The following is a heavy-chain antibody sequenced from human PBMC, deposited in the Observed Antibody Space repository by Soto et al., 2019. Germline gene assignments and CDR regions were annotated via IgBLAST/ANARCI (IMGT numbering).Heavy chain of an antibody. Sequence: QVRLVESGGGVVQPGRSLRLSCVASGFTFSDYGMHWVRHSPGKGLEWVAVISYHGNEYYSDSVKGRFTISRDNSEKTLYLQINSLRAEDTAVYYCAKLAVVVPATPHDYMDVWGQGTAVTVSS. V-gene: IGHV3-30*18. J-gene: IGHJ6*02. CDR1: GFTFSDYG. D-gene: IGHD2-2*01. CDR3: AKLAVVVPATPHDYMDV. CDR2: ISYHGNE.